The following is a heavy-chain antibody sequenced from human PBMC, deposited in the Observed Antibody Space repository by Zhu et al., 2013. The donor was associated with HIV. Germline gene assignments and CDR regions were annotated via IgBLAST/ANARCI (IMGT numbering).Heavy chain of an antibody. V-gene: IGHV1-69*01. Sequence: QVQLVQSGAEVKKPGSSVKVSCKASGGTFSSYAISWVRQAPGQGLEWMGGIIPIFGTANYAQKFQGRVTITADESTSTAYMELSSLRSEDTAVYYCARDLRNDYVWGSYRYFDYWGQGTLVTVSS. CDR2: IIPIFGTA. J-gene: IGHJ4*02. D-gene: IGHD3-16*02. CDR3: ARDLRNDYVWGSYRYFDY. CDR1: GGTFSSYA.